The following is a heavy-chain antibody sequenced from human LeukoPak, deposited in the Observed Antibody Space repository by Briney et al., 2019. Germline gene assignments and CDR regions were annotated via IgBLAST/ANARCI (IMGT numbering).Heavy chain of an antibody. CDR2: INSDASST. CDR3: ARDFVYYSSRGYYADYGMDV. V-gene: IGHV3-74*01. D-gene: IGHD3-22*01. CDR1: GFTFSSYW. Sequence: TGGSLRLSCAASGFTFSSYWMHWVRHTPGKGLVWVSRINSDASSTSYADSVKGRFTISRDNDKSTLYLQMSSLRAEDTAVYYCARDFVYYSSRGYYADYGMDVWGQGTTVTVSS. J-gene: IGHJ6*02.